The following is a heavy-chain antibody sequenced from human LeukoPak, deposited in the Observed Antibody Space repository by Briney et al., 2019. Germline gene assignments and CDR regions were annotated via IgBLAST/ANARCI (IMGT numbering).Heavy chain of an antibody. J-gene: IGHJ4*02. CDR1: GFTFSSYG. V-gene: IGHV3-33*01. CDR2: IWYDGSNK. Sequence: GGSLRLSCAASGFTFSSYGMHWVRQAPGKGLEWVAVIWYDGSNKYYADSVKGRFTISRDNSKNTLYLQMNSLIAEDTAVYYCARTSDRPYSSSWYYFDYWGQGTLVTVSS. D-gene: IGHD6-13*01. CDR3: ARTSDRPYSSSWYYFDY.